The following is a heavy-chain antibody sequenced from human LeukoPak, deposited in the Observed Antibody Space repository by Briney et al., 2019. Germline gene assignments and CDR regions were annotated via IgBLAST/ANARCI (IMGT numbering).Heavy chain of an antibody. V-gene: IGHV3-7*01. Sequence: PGGSLRLSCAASGFTFSSYWMSWVRQAPGKGLEWVANIKQDGSEKYYVDSVKGRFTISGDNAKNSLYLQMNSLRAEDTAVYYCARGGITMVRGVIYPDAFDIWGQGTMVTVSS. J-gene: IGHJ3*02. CDR1: GFTFSSYW. D-gene: IGHD3-10*01. CDR2: IKQDGSEK. CDR3: ARGGITMVRGVIYPDAFDI.